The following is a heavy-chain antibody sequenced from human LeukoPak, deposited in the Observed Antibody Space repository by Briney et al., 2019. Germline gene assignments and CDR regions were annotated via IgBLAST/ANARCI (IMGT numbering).Heavy chain of an antibody. Sequence: GGSLRLSCAASGFTFSSYAMHWVRQVPGKGLEWVAVISYDGSNKYYADSVKGRFTISRDNSKNTLYLQMNSLRAEDTAVYYCARDKLAVAGTHFFDYWGQGTLVTVSS. D-gene: IGHD6-19*01. J-gene: IGHJ4*02. V-gene: IGHV3-30*04. CDR2: ISYDGSNK. CDR1: GFTFSSYA. CDR3: ARDKLAVAGTHFFDY.